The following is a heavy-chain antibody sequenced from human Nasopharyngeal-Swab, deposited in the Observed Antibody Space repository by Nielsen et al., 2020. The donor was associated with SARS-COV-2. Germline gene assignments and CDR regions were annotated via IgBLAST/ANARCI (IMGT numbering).Heavy chain of an antibody. CDR3: ARGTMIYFDY. V-gene: IGHV4-59*01. CDR2: VHYSGST. Sequence: WIPQPPGKGLEWIAYVHYSGSTDYNPSLKSRVTVSADTVMNQFSLKLDSVTAADTAVYYCARGTMIYFDYWGQGTLVNVSS. J-gene: IGHJ4*02. D-gene: IGHD3-22*01.